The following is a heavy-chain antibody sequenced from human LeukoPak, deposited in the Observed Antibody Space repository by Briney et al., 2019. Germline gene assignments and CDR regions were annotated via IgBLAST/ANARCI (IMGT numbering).Heavy chain of an antibody. CDR1: GGSFSGYY. CDR2: INHSGST. V-gene: IGHV4-34*01. Sequence: PSETLSLTCAVYGGSFSGYYWSWIRQPPGKGLDWVGEINHSGSTNYNPSLTSRVTISLATSKNQFSLKLSSVTAADTAVYYCARGTGVVVPAAIRGNYDYYYMDVWGKGTTVTVSS. CDR3: ARGTGVVVPAAIRGNYDYYYMDV. D-gene: IGHD2-2*01. J-gene: IGHJ6*03.